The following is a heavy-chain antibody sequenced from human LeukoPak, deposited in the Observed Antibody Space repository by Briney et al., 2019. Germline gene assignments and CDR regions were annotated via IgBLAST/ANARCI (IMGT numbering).Heavy chain of an antibody. V-gene: IGHV6-1*01. J-gene: IGHJ4*02. CDR2: TYYRSKWYN. CDR3: AREVQLERLPVFEFDY. CDR1: GDSVSSNSAA. D-gene: IGHD1-1*01. Sequence: SQTLSLTCAISGDSVSSNSAAWHWIRQSPSRGLEWLGRTYYRSKWYNDYAVSVKSRITINPDTSKNQFSLQLNSVTPEDTAVYYCAREVQLERLPVFEFDYWGQGTLVTVSS.